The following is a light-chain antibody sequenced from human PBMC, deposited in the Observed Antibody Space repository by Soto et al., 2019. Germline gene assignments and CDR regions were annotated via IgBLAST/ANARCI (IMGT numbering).Light chain of an antibody. CDR1: RSDVGAYNY. CDR3: SSFTSRFTFV. J-gene: IGLJ1*01. V-gene: IGLV2-14*01. CDR2: EVT. Sequence: QSVLTQPASVSGSPGQSIAISCTRTRSDVGAYNYVSWYQQHPGKAPKLMISEVTNRPSGVSDRFSGSKSGNTASLTISGLQAEDEADYYCSSFTSRFTFVFGTGTKVT.